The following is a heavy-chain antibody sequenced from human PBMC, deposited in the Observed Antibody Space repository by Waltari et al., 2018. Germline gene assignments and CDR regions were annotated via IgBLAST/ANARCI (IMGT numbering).Heavy chain of an antibody. J-gene: IGHJ4*02. CDR3: ARENYFDQ. V-gene: IGHV3-7*01. CDR1: GFNFGSYW. CDR2: IKQDGREK. Sequence: EVQLVESGGGLVQPGGSLRLSCVGSGFNFGSYWMGWLRQAPGKGLEWVANIKQDGREKHYVDSVKGRFTISRDNAKNSLFLQMNSLRAEDTAVYYCARENYFDQWGQGILVYVSS.